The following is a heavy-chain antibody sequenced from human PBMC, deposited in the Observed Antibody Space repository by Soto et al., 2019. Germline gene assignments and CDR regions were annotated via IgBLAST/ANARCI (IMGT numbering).Heavy chain of an antibody. Sequence: QVQLVQSGAVVRKPGSSVKVSCRASGDTFKNYAISWVRQAPGQGLEWMGGIIPIFGKTDYAQTFHGRVTINGDESTYTAHMELRGLRSDDTALYYCATSGYNYGPFDYWGRGLLVTVSS. D-gene: IGHD2-15*01. V-gene: IGHV1-69*01. J-gene: IGHJ4*01. CDR2: IIPIFGKT. CDR1: GDTFKNYA. CDR3: ATSGYNYGPFDY.